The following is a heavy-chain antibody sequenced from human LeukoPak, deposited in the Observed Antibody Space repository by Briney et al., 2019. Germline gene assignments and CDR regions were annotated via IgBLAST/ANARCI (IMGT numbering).Heavy chain of an antibody. Sequence: ASVKVSCKASGYPFTTYYIHWVRQAPGQTLEWMGWVNPNSGYTIYAQKFQGRLTMTRDTSISTAYMDLSRLRSDDTAVYYCARDSKRSGWLGLYFDYWGQGTLVTVSS. CDR2: VNPNSGYT. V-gene: IGHV1-2*02. D-gene: IGHD6-19*01. J-gene: IGHJ4*02. CDR3: ARDSKRSGWLGLYFDY. CDR1: GYPFTTYY.